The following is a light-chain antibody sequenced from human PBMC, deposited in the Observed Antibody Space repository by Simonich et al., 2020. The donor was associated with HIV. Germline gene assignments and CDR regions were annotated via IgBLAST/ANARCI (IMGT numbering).Light chain of an antibody. J-gene: IGLJ3*02. Sequence: QSALTQPASVSGSPGQSITISCTGTSSDVGCYKYVSWYQQHPDKAPKLMIYDVSKRPSGVSNRFSGSKSGNTASLTISGLQAEDEADYYCSSYISIWVFGGGTKLTVL. V-gene: IGLV2-14*01. CDR2: DVS. CDR3: SSYISIWV. CDR1: SSDVGCYKY.